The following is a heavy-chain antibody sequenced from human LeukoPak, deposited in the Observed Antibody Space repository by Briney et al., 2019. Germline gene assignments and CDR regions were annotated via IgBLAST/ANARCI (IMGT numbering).Heavy chain of an antibody. V-gene: IGHV1-8*03. Sequence: ASVKVSCKASGYTFTSYDINWVRQATGQGREWMGWMNPNSGKTGYAQKFQGRVTITRNTSISTAYMELSSLRSEDTAVYYCARARGGVVVVAASKSYYYYYMDVWGKGTTVTVSS. J-gene: IGHJ6*03. CDR3: ARARGGVVVVAASKSYYYYYMDV. CDR2: MNPNSGKT. CDR1: GYTFTSYD. D-gene: IGHD2-15*01.